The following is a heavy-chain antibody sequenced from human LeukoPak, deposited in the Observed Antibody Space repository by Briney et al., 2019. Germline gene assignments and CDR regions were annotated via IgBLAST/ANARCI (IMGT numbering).Heavy chain of an antibody. J-gene: IGHJ4*02. CDR1: GFTFSNYA. CDR3: ARAGYSYGYPGGIDY. Sequence: GGSLRLSCAASGFTFSNYAMTWVRQAPGKGLEWVSSISASGDRTYYTESVKGRFTVSRDNSKNTLYLQMNSLRAEDTALYYCARAGYSYGYPGGIDYWGQGTLVTVSS. V-gene: IGHV3-23*01. D-gene: IGHD5-18*01. CDR2: ISASGDRT.